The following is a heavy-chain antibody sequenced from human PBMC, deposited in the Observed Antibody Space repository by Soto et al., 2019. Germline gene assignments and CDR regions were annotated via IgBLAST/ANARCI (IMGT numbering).Heavy chain of an antibody. CDR1: GFTFSSYA. D-gene: IGHD6-19*01. J-gene: IGHJ4*02. V-gene: IGHV3-23*01. Sequence: EVQLLESGGGLVQPGGSLRLSCAASGFTFSSYAMSWVRQAPGKGLEWFSGIGGSGAGTNYADSVKGRFTLSRDNSKNTLYLQMSSLRAEDTAVYYCARGGGIAVAGTHLDYWGQGTLVTVSS. CDR3: ARGGGIAVAGTHLDY. CDR2: IGGSGAGT.